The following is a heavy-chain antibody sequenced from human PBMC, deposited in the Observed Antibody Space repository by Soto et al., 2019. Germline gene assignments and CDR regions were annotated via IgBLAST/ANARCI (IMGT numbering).Heavy chain of an antibody. CDR1: GGSFSGYY. J-gene: IGHJ4*02. D-gene: IGHD6-13*01. CDR2: INHSGST. Sequence: SETLSLTCAVYGGSFSGYYWSWIRQPPGKGLEWIGEINHSGSTNYNPSLKSRVTISVDTSKNQFSLKLSSVTAADTAVYYCASTGYSSSWSQPDFDYWGQGTLVTVS. V-gene: IGHV4-34*01. CDR3: ASTGYSSSWSQPDFDY.